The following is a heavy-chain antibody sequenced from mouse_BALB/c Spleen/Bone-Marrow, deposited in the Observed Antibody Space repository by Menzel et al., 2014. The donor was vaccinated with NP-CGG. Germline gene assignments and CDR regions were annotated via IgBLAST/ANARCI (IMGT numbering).Heavy chain of an antibody. CDR1: GYSFSNYW. CDR3: ARKYGDY. J-gene: IGHJ2*01. V-gene: IGHV1-80*01. Sequence: VQLQQSGAELVRPGSSVKISCKSSGYSFSNYWMNWMKQRPGQGLEWIGQIYPGDGDTNYDGKFKGKATLTADKSSSTAYMQLSSLTSEDSAVYFCARKYGDYWGQGTTLTVSS. CDR2: IYPGDGDT. D-gene: IGHD2-10*02.